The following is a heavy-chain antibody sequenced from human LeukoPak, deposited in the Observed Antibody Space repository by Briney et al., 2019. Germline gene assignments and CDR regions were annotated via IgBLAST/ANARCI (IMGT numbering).Heavy chain of an antibody. CDR1: GDSTSSNSYY. D-gene: IGHD3-10*01. J-gene: IGHJ5*02. CDR2: IYYSGST. Sequence: SETLSLTCSVSGDSTSSNSYYWGWFRQPPGKGLEWIGNIYYSGSTYYNPSLKSRVTISVDMSKNQFSLKLKSVTAADTAVYYCARGGYYGSGNDFRFDPWGQGTLVTVSS. CDR3: ARGGYYGSGNDFRFDP. V-gene: IGHV4-39*07.